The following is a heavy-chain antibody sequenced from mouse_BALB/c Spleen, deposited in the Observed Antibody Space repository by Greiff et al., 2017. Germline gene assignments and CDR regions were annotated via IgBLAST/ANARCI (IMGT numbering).Heavy chain of an antibody. CDR3: TRDQGRSYYFDY. J-gene: IGHJ2*01. Sequence: EVQGVESGGGLVKPGGSLKLSCAASGFTFSSYAMSWVRQTPEKRLEWVASISSGGSTYYPDSVKGRFTISRDNARNILYLQMSSLKSEDTAMYYCTRDQGRSYYFDYWGQGTTLTVSS. CDR1: GFTFSSYA. D-gene: IGHD3-2*02. V-gene: IGHV5-6-5*01. CDR2: ISSGGST.